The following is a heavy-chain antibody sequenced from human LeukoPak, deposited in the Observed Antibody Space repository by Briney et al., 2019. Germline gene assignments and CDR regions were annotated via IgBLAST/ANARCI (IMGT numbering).Heavy chain of an antibody. CDR2: INPNNGGT. V-gene: IGHV1-2*02. CDR1: GYTFTDYH. J-gene: IGHJ4*02. Sequence: ASVKVSCKASGYTFTDYHMHWVRQAPGQGLEWMGYINPNNGGTKYAQKFQGRVIMTRDTSIGTGYMELSSLRSDDTALYYRVSERTGTGGGNYWGQGTLVTVSS. D-gene: IGHD1/OR15-1a*01. CDR3: VSERTGTGGGNY.